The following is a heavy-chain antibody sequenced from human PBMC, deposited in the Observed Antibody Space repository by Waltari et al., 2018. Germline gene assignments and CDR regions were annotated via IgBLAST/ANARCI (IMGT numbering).Heavy chain of an antibody. D-gene: IGHD2-21*02. Sequence: QVQLQESGPGLVKPSQTLSLTCTVSGGSISSGSYYWSWIRQPAGKGLEWIGRIYTSGSTNYNPSLKSRVTISVDTSKNQFSLKLSSVTAADTAVYYCARGYGMGDRRSHAFDIWGQGTMVTVSS. J-gene: IGHJ3*02. CDR2: IYTSGST. CDR1: GGSISSGSYY. CDR3: ARGYGMGDRRSHAFDI. V-gene: IGHV4-61*02.